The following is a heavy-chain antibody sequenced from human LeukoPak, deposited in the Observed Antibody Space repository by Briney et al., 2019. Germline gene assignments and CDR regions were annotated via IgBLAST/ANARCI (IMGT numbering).Heavy chain of an antibody. Sequence: GESLKISCKGSGYSFTSYWIGWVRQMPGKGLEWMGIIYPGDSDTRYSPSFQGQVTISADKSISTAYLQWSSLKASDTAMYYCARTTTVRGYSYGFGYWGQGTLVTVSS. J-gene: IGHJ4*02. CDR2: IYPGDSDT. D-gene: IGHD5-18*01. CDR3: ARTTTVRGYSYGFGY. CDR1: GYSFTSYW. V-gene: IGHV5-51*01.